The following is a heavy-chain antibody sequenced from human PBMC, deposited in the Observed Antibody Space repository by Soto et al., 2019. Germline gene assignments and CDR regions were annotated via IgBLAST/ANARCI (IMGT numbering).Heavy chain of an antibody. CDR3: ARDFTKSSSWPYYFDY. J-gene: IGHJ4*02. Sequence: ASVKVSCKASGYTFITYGISWVRQAPGQGLEWMGWISAYSGSTKFAQKLQGRVTMTTDTSTTTAYMELRSLTSDDTAVYYCARDFTKSSSWPYYFDYWGQGTMVTSPQ. CDR2: ISAYSGST. V-gene: IGHV1-18*01. D-gene: IGHD6-13*01. CDR1: GYTFITYG.